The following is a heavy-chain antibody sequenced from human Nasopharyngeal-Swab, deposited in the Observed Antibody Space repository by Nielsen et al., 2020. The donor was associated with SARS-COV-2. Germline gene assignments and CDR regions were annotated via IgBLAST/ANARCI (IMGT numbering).Heavy chain of an antibody. CDR3: ARDLAYPFGEPDY. Sequence: GGSLRLSCAASGFTFSSYGMHWVRQAPGKGLEWVAVIWYDGSNKYYADSVKGRFTISRDNSKNTLYLQMNSLRAEDTAVYYCARDLAYPFGEPDYWGQGTLVTVSS. V-gene: IGHV3-33*01. CDR1: GFTFSSYG. D-gene: IGHD3-10*01. J-gene: IGHJ4*02. CDR2: IWYDGSNK.